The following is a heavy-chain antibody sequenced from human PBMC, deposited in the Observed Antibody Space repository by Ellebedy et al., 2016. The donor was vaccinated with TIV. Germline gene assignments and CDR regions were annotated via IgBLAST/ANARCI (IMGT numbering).Heavy chain of an antibody. D-gene: IGHD5-12*01. CDR2: VHYSGRT. J-gene: IGHJ4*02. Sequence: MPSETLSLTCSVSGGSVTTSSFYWGWIRQSPGKGLEWIGSVHYSGRTYFNLSLKRRVSISTDTSKNHISLRLISVTAADTAVYFCARDGSGYHFFDQWGQGTLVTVSS. CDR3: ARDGSGYHFFDQ. V-gene: IGHV4-39*02. CDR1: GGSVTTSSFY.